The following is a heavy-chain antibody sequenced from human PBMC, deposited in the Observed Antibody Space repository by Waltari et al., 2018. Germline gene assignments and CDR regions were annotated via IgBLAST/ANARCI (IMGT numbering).Heavy chain of an antibody. CDR3: ARDLLHYYDSSGYYSHY. V-gene: IGHV1-69*13. CDR2: IIPIFGTA. D-gene: IGHD3-22*01. Sequence: QVQLVQSEAEVKKPGSSVKVSCKASGGTFSSYAISWVRQAPGQGLEWMGRIIPIFGTANYAQKFQGRVTITADKSTSTAYMELSSLRSEDTAVYYCARDLLHYYDSSGYYSHYWGQGTLVTVSS. CDR1: GGTFSSYA. J-gene: IGHJ4*02.